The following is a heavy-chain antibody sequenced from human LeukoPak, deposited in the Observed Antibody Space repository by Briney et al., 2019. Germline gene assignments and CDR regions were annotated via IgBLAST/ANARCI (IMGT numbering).Heavy chain of an antibody. Sequence: GGSLRLSCAASGFTFSVSAVHWVRQASGKGLEWIGRIRSKAYNYATAYAASVKGRFIISRDDSKNTAYLQMNSLKTEDTAVYYCGYSSAWSIDYWGQGTLVTVSS. CDR1: GFTFSVSA. D-gene: IGHD6-19*01. J-gene: IGHJ4*02. V-gene: IGHV3-73*01. CDR2: IRSKAYNYAT. CDR3: GYSSAWSIDY.